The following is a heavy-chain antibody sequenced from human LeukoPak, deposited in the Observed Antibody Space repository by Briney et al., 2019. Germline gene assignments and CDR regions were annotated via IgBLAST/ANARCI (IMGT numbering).Heavy chain of an antibody. D-gene: IGHD3-10*02. J-gene: IGHJ6*04. CDR3: AELGITMIGGV. CDR1: GFTFSSYE. Sequence: GGSLGLSCAAPGFTFSSYEMNWVRQAPGKGLEWVSYISSSGSTIYYADSVKGRFTISRDNAKNSLYLQMNSLRAEDTAVYYCAELGITMIGGVWGKGTTVTISS. V-gene: IGHV3-48*03. CDR2: ISSSGSTI.